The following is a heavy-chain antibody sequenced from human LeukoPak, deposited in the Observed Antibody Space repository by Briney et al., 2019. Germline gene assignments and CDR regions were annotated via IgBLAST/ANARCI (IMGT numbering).Heavy chain of an antibody. CDR2: IYPGDSDT. CDR3: TRRMTRGVITSPFDS. V-gene: IGHV5-51*01. Sequence: GESLKTYCKGSGYSFTNYWIGWVRQMPGKGLELMGLIYPGDSDTTYSPSFQGQVTISADKSITTAYLQGSSLKASDTAMYYCTRRMTRGVITSPFDSWGQGTLVSVSS. J-gene: IGHJ4*02. CDR1: GYSFTNYW. D-gene: IGHD3-10*01.